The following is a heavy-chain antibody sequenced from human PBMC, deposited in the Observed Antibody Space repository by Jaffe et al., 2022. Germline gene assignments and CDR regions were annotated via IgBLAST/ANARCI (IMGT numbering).Heavy chain of an antibody. D-gene: IGHD2-21*01. CDR2: ISNSGNTI. CDR1: GFTFSDYY. CDR3: VRDISQPGDLYYFDY. J-gene: IGHJ4*02. Sequence: QVQLVESGGGLVKPGGSLRLSCTTSGFTFSDYYMSWVRQAPGKGLEWVSYISNSGNTIHYADSVRGRFTISRDNAQKSMYLQMNSLRAEDTAVYYCVRDISQPGDLYYFDYWGQGTLVTVSS. V-gene: IGHV3-11*01.